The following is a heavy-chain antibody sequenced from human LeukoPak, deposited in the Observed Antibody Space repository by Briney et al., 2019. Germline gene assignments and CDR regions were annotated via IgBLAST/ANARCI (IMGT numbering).Heavy chain of an antibody. CDR1: GDSVSSNSAA. CDR2: TYYRSKWYN. CDR3: ARGTTPWELQENYYFDY. V-gene: IGHV6-1*01. D-gene: IGHD1-26*01. Sequence: SQTLSLTCAISGDSVSSNSAAWNWLRQSPSRGLEWLGRTYYRSKWYNDYAVSVKSRITINPDTSKNQFSLQLNSVTPEDTAVYYCARGTTPWELQENYYFDYWGQGTLVTVSS. J-gene: IGHJ4*02.